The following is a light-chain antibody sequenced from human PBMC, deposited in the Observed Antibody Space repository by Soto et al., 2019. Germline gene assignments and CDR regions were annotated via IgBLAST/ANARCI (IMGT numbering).Light chain of an antibody. CDR1: SSDVGGYNY. Sequence: QSVLTQPASVSGSPGQSITISCTGTSSDVGGYNYVSWYQQHPGKAPKLMIYEVSNRPSGVSNRFSGSKSGNTASLTISGLQAEDEADYYCSSYTSSSTLFGGGTKSPS. CDR2: EVS. V-gene: IGLV2-14*01. CDR3: SSYTSSSTL. J-gene: IGLJ2*01.